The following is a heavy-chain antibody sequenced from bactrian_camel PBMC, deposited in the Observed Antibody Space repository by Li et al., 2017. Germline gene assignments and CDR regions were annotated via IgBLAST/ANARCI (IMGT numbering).Heavy chain of an antibody. CDR2: IDSDRTT. D-gene: IGHD6*01. J-gene: IGHJ4*01. Sequence: QVQLVESGGGSVQTGGSLKLSCRASGPAYSEYCMGWFRQVPGEEREGVAAIDSDRTTTYADSVKGRFSISRDNAKNTMYLQMNSLRPEDTAVYYCVRDSDGGSWKGAFTFWGQGTQVTVS. V-gene: IGHV3S53*01. CDR1: GPAYSEYC. CDR3: VRDSDGGSWKGAFTF.